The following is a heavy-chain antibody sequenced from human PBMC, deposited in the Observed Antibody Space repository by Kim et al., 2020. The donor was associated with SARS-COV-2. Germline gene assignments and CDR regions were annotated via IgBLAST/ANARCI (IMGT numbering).Heavy chain of an antibody. CDR1: GFTFSSYS. CDR3: ARDSGGSYGQYYYYYGMDV. Sequence: GGSLRLSCAASGFTFSSYSMNWVRQAPGKGLEWVSSISSSSSYIYYADSVKGRFTISRDNAKNSLYLQMNSLRAEDTAVYYCARDSGGSYGQYYYYYGMDVWGQGTTVTVSS. V-gene: IGHV3-21*01. J-gene: IGHJ6*02. CDR2: ISSSSSYI. D-gene: IGHD1-26*01.